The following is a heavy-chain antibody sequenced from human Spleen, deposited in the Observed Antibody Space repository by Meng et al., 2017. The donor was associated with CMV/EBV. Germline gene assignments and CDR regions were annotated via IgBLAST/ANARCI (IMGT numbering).Heavy chain of an antibody. V-gene: IGHV3-30*02. CDR3: ARGPYSRPDY. D-gene: IGHD3-22*01. Sequence: GESLKISCAASGFTFNTFGMHWVRQAPGKGLEWVTFIQYDGNKNSYADSVKGRFTVSRDNSKNTLYLEMKSLRAEDTAVYYCARGPYSRPDYWGQGTLVTVSS. J-gene: IGHJ4*02. CDR1: GFTFNTFG. CDR2: IQYDGNKN.